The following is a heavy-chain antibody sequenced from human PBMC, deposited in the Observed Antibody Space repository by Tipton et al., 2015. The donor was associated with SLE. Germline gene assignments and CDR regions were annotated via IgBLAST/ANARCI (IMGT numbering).Heavy chain of an antibody. CDR3: ARGDRSFLGGGFDY. Sequence: SLRLSCAASGFTFSSYAMIWVRQAPGKGLEWVSYISGTTGTTHYADSVKGRFTISTDTAKKSLYLQMSSLRAEDTAVYYCARGDRSFLGGGFDYWGQGTLVTVSS. D-gene: IGHD3-16*01. CDR2: ISGTTGTT. J-gene: IGHJ4*02. CDR1: GFTFSSYA. V-gene: IGHV3-48*01.